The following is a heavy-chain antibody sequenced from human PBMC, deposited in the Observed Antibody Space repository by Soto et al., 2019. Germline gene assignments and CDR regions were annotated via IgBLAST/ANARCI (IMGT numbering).Heavy chain of an antibody. V-gene: IGHV3-30*04. Sequence: QVQLVESGGGVVQPGRSLRLSCAASGFTFSTYAMHWVRPAPGKGLEWVAVVSYDGRDKYYADSVKGRFTISRDNSKNMLFLQMDSLRTEDTALYYCARESEAFDYWGQGTLVTVSS. CDR3: ARESEAFDY. CDR1: GFTFSTYA. CDR2: VSYDGRDK. J-gene: IGHJ4*02.